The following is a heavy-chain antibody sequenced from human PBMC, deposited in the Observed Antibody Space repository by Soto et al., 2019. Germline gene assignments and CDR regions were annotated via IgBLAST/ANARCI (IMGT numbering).Heavy chain of an antibody. D-gene: IGHD5-18*01. J-gene: IGHJ3*02. V-gene: IGHV3-30*18. CDR3: AKHWRYNYDTESFDI. CDR1: RFSFSTYG. Sequence: GGSLRLSCAASRFSFSTYGMHWVRQPPGKGLEWVAVISYDGREKYYADSVKGRFTISRDNSKNTLYLQMDSLSTEDTAVYFCAKHWRYNYDTESFDIWGQGTMVTVSS. CDR2: ISYDGREK.